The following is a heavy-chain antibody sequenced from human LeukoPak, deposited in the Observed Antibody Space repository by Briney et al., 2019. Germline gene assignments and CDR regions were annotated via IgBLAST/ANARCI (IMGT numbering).Heavy chain of an antibody. V-gene: IGHV1-69*04. Sequence: SVTVSCKASGGTFSSYAISWVRQAPGQGLEWMGRIIPILGIANYAQKFQGRVTITADKSTSTAHMELSSLRSEDTAVYYCARGGGYNCYYFDYWGQGTLVTVSS. J-gene: IGHJ4*02. D-gene: IGHD5-24*01. CDR1: GGTFSSYA. CDR2: IIPILGIA. CDR3: ARGGGYNCYYFDY.